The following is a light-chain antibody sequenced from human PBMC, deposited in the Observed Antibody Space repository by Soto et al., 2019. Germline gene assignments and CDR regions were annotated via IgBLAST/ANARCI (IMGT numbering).Light chain of an antibody. CDR1: QSVSSY. J-gene: IGKJ4*01. Sequence: EIVLTQSPATLSLSPGERATLSCRASQSVSSYLAWYQQKPGQAPRLLMYDASNRATGIPARFSGSGSGTDFTLTISSLEPEDFAVYYCQQRRNWPLTFGGGTKVEIK. CDR2: DAS. CDR3: QQRRNWPLT. V-gene: IGKV3-11*01.